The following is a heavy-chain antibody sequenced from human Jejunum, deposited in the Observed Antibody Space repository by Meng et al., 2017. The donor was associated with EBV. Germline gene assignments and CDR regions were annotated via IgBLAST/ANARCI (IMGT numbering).Heavy chain of an antibody. V-gene: IGHV3-74*01. CDR2: INPEGSIT. CDR1: GFTFSTFW. CDR3: ARGGNYRNDI. D-gene: IGHD1-26*01. J-gene: IGHJ3*02. Sequence: EVRLVESGGGLVQPGGSLRVSCAASGFTFSTFWMHWARQGPGKGLEWVSRINPEGSITNYAGSVEGRFTISRDNARNTLYLQMNSLRAEDTAVYFCARGGNYRNDIWGQGTVVTVSS.